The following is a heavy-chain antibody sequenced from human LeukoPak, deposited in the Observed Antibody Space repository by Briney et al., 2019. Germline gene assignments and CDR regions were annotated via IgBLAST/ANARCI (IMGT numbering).Heavy chain of an antibody. J-gene: IGHJ4*02. Sequence: SETLSLTCTVSDGSISTYYWSWIRQPSGMPLEWVGYIYPTGSTDYNPSLKSRVTISVDTSKNQISLSLTSVTAADTAIYYCARHYCTGASCPDYFDYWGQGTLVAVSS. V-gene: IGHV4-4*09. CDR3: ARHYCTGASCPDYFDY. CDR2: IYPTGST. D-gene: IGHD2-15*01. CDR1: DGSISTYY.